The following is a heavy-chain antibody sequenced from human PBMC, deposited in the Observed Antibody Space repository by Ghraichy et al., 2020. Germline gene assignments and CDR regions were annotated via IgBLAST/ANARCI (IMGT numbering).Heavy chain of an antibody. J-gene: IGHJ4*02. Sequence: GGSLRLSCAASGFTFSSYSMNWVRQAPGKGLEWVSSISSSSSYIYYADSVKGRFTISRDNAKNSLYLQMNSLRAEDTAVYYCARGPFGEERWGLDYWGQGTLVTVSS. V-gene: IGHV3-21*01. CDR1: GFTFSSYS. D-gene: IGHD3-10*01. CDR3: ARGPFGEERWGLDY. CDR2: ISSSSSYI.